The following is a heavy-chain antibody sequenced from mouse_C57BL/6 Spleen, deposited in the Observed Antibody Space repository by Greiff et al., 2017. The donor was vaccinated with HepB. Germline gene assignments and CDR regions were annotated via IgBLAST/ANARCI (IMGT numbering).Heavy chain of an antibody. Sequence: VKLVESGAELVRPGASVKLSCKASGYTFTDYYINWVKQRPGQGLEWIARIYPGSGNTYYNEKFKGKATLTAEKSSSTAYMQLSSLTSEDSAVYFCARGGLRRGPFAYWGQGTLVTVSA. V-gene: IGHV1-76*01. J-gene: IGHJ3*01. CDR2: IYPGSGNT. CDR1: GYTFTDYY. D-gene: IGHD2-2*01. CDR3: ARGGLRRGPFAY.